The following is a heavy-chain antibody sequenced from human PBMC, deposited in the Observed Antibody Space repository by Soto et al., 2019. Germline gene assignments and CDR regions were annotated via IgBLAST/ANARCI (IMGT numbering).Heavy chain of an antibody. CDR3: ARLGYYFDSTNSVGNY. V-gene: IGHV3-33*01. CDR1: GFMFNTYG. J-gene: IGHJ4*02. D-gene: IGHD3-22*01. CDR2: IWYDGSNK. Sequence: QVLLVESGGGVVQPGTSLRLSCAASGFMFNTYGMHWVRQAPGKGLEWVAGIWYDGSNKYYADSVKGRFTISGDNSKNTLFLQMNSLRAEDTAVYYCARLGYYFDSTNSVGNYWGQGTLVTVSS.